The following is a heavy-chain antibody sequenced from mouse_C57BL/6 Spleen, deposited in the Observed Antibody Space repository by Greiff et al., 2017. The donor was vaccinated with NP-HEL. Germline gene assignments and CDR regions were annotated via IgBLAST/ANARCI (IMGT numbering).Heavy chain of an antibody. Sequence: QVQLKQSGAELARPGASVKLSCKASGYTFTSYGISWVKQRTGQGLEWIGEIYPRSGNTYYNEKFKGKATLTADKSSSTAYMELRSLTSEDSAVYFCARSGLRVRDYFEVWGTGTTGTVSS. V-gene: IGHV1-81*01. CDR2: IYPRSGNT. CDR1: GYTFTSYG. D-gene: IGHD2-14*01. J-gene: IGHJ1*03. CDR3: ARSGLRVRDYFEV.